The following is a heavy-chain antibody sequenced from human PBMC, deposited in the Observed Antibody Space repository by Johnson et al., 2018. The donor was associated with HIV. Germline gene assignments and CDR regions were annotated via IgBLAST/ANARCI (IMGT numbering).Heavy chain of an antibody. D-gene: IGHD1-26*01. CDR3: TTDRATYDAFDI. CDR1: GFTFSNAW. CDR2: IKSKTDGGPT. J-gene: IGHJ3*02. Sequence: EVQLVESGGGLVKPGGSLRLSCAASGFTFSNAWMSWVRQAPGKGLEWVGRIKSKTDGGPTDYAAPVHGRFTISRDDSKNTLYLQMNSLKTEDTAVYYCTTDRATYDAFDIWGQGTMVTVSS. V-gene: IGHV3-15*01.